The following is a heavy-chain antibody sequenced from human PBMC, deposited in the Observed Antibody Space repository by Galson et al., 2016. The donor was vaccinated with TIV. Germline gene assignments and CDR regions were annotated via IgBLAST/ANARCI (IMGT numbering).Heavy chain of an antibody. CDR3: AKDHCSGTSCPQPHY. J-gene: IGHJ4*02. V-gene: IGHV1-69*04. Sequence: SVKVSCKASGGTFSSYAISWVRQAPGQGLEWVGRIIPMLGITRYAQKFQGRVTIIADDSTSTAYMELSSLKSEDTAVNYCAKDHCSGTSCPQPHYWGQGTLVTVSS. CDR2: IIPMLGIT. CDR1: GGTFSSYA. D-gene: IGHD2-2*01.